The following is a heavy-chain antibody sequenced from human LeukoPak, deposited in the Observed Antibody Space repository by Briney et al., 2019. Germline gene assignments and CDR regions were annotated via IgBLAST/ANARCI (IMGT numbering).Heavy chain of an antibody. Sequence: ASVKVSCKASGYIFSKYLIYWLRQAPGQRPEWMGWINVGNGYTKYSQNFQGRVTFTWDTSASTAYMELTSLRSDGTALYYCARDSSYGPFDYWGQGTLLTVSS. CDR1: GYIFSKYL. CDR2: INVGNGYT. CDR3: ARDSSYGPFDY. J-gene: IGHJ4*02. V-gene: IGHV1-3*01. D-gene: IGHD5-18*01.